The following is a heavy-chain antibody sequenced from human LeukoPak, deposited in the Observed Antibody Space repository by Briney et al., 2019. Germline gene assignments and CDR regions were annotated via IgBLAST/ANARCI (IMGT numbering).Heavy chain of an antibody. CDR2: ISSTSSYI. D-gene: IGHD2-2*01. J-gene: IGHJ6*03. Sequence: PGGCLRLSCAAYGLTFSFYSVTWVRQAPGKGLEWVASISSTSSYIYYADSVRGRFTIPRDNAQYLAYLQMNSLRAEDTAMYVCARLDMAAYGTSPVPYNNYYMNAWDKGTTVIVSS. CDR1: GLTFSFYS. CDR3: ARLDMAAYGTSPVPYNNYYMNA. V-gene: IGHV3-21*04.